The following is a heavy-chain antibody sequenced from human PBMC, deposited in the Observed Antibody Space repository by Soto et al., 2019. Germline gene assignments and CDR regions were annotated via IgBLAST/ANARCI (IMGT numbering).Heavy chain of an antibody. V-gene: IGHV1-69*01. J-gene: IGHJ4*02. CDR3: ARDGTLYDSSAYYYLY. CDR2: ITPMFGTP. D-gene: IGHD3-22*01. CDR1: GSTFSRYT. Sequence: QVQLEQSGAEVKKPGSSVKVSCKASGSTFSRYTITWVRQAPGQGLEWMGGITPMFGTPNYAQKFQGRVTITADASTSTAYMELSSLTSEDTALSYCARDGTLYDSSAYYYLYWGQGTLVTVSS.